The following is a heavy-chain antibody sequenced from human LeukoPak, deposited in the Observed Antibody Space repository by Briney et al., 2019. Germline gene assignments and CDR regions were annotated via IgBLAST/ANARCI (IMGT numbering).Heavy chain of an antibody. D-gene: IGHD6-19*01. CDR2: ISGSGGST. CDR3: AKVIAVAGFDY. Sequence: GGSLRLSCAASGFTFSSDAMSWVRQAPGEGLEWVAAISGSGGSTYYADSVKGRFTIYRDNSKNTLYLQMNSLRAEDTAVYYCAKVIAVAGFDYWGQGTLVTVSS. J-gene: IGHJ4*02. V-gene: IGHV3-23*01. CDR1: GFTFSSDA.